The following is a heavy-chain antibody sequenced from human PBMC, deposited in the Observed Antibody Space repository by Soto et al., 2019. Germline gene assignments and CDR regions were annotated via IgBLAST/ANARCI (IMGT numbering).Heavy chain of an antibody. CDR3: ARDPPPPDY. J-gene: IGHJ4*02. Sequence: QVQLVQSGAEVKKPGASVKVSCKASGYTFASYAISWMRQAPGQGLEWMGWISAYNGNTHYAQKLQGRVTMTTDTSTSTAHRERRSLAADDPALYYCARDPPPPDYWGQGTLVTVSS. CDR2: ISAYNGNT. CDR1: GYTFASYA. V-gene: IGHV1-18*01.